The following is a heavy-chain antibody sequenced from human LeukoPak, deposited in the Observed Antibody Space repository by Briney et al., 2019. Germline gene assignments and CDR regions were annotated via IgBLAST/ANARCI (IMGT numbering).Heavy chain of an antibody. CDR2: IYYSGST. Sequence: SETLSLTCAVSGGSISSYYWSWIRQPPGKGLEWIGYIYYSGSTNYNPSLKSRVTISVDTSKNQFSLKLSSVTAADTAVYYCARHMGLGYSYGYPYFDYWGQGTLVTVSS. J-gene: IGHJ4*02. CDR3: ARHMGLGYSYGYPYFDY. V-gene: IGHV4-59*08. CDR1: GGSISSYY. D-gene: IGHD5-18*01.